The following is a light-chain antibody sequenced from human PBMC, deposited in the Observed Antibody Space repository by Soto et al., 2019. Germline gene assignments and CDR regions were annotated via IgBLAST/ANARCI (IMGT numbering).Light chain of an antibody. CDR1: SGDVGGYNY. CDR2: DVS. J-gene: IGLJ1*01. Sequence: QSVLTQPASVSGSPGQSITISCTGTSGDVGGYNYVSWYQQHPGKAPKPLIYDVSNRPSGASNRFSGSKSGNTASLTISGLQAEDDADYYCSSYTGNTTLHYVFGTGTMVTVL. CDR3: SSYTGNTTLHYV. V-gene: IGLV2-14*01.